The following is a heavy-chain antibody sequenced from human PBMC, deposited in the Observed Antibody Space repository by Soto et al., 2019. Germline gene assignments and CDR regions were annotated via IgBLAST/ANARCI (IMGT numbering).Heavy chain of an antibody. D-gene: IGHD3-10*01. CDR2: IDHSGST. V-gene: IGHV4-34*02. CDR3: ARRGRYKTMTMVPAFDS. J-gene: IGHJ5*01. Sequence: QVQLQQWGAGLLKPSETLSLTCAVYGGSLSVYSWSWIRQPPGKGLEWIGDIDHSGSTNYNPSLKGRLTISVDTSKKHFYLNLTSVTAADTALYYCARRGRYKTMTMVPAFDSWGQGTLVSVSS. CDR1: GGSLSVYS.